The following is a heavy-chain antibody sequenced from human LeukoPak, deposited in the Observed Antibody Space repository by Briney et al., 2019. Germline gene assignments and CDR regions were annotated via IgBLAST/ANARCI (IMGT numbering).Heavy chain of an antibody. CDR1: GGTFSSYA. V-gene: IGHV1-69*01. CDR3: ASGMVRGPFDY. Sequence: GSSVKVSCKASGGTFSSYAISWVRQAPGQGLEWMGGIIPIFGTANYAQKFQGRVTITADESTSTAYMELSSLRSEDTAAYYCASGMVRGPFDYWGQGTLVTVSS. CDR2: IIPIFGTA. D-gene: IGHD3-10*01. J-gene: IGHJ4*02.